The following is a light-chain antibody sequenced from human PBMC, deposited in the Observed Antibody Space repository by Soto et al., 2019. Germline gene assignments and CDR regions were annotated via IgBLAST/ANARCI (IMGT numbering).Light chain of an antibody. CDR1: XXXXGAGYD. Sequence: XVTISCXGXXXXXGAGYDVHWYQQLPGTAPKLLIYGNSNRPSGVPDRFSGSKSGTSASLAITGLQAEDEADYYCQSYDSSLSGSVFGTGTKVTVL. V-gene: IGLV1-40*01. CDR2: GNS. J-gene: IGLJ1*01. CDR3: QSYDSSLSGSV.